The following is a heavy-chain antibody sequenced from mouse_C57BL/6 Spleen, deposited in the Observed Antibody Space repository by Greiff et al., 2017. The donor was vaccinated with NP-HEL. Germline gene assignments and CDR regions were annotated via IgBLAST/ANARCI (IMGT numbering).Heavy chain of an antibody. CDR1: GYTFTSYW. V-gene: IGHV1-52*01. CDR3: ARKAYYYGSSPYYFDY. Sequence: QVQLQQPGAELVRPGSSVKLSCKASGYTFTSYWMHWVKQRPIQGLEWIGNIDPSDSETHYTQKFKDKATLTVDKSSSTAYMQLSSLTSEDSAVYYCARKAYYYGSSPYYFDYWGQGTTLTVSS. CDR2: IDPSDSET. J-gene: IGHJ2*01. D-gene: IGHD1-1*01.